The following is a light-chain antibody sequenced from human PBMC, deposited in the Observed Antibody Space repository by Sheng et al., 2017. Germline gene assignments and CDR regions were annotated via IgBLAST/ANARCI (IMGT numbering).Light chain of an antibody. Sequence: QSVLTQPPSASGSPGQSVTISCTGLGSDVGGYNFVSWYQQHPGKAPKLMIYEGTKRPSGVSNRFSGSRSGNTASLTISGLRAEDEADYYCCSYAGSSTYVFGTGTKVTVL. V-gene: IGLV2-23*01. CDR1: GSDVGGYNF. CDR3: CSYAGSSTYV. CDR2: EGT. J-gene: IGLJ1*01.